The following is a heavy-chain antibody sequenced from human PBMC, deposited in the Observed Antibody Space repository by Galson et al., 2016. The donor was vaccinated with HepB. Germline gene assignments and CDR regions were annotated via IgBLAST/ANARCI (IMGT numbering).Heavy chain of an antibody. V-gene: IGHV3-20*04. D-gene: IGHD3/OR15-3a*01. Sequence: SLRLSCAASGFTFGDYGMSWVRQVPGKRLEWVSSITWNGGSIVHADSVKGRFTVSRDNAKNTVILEMNNLRAEDTALYYCARGAGDFWTSNSGTYFDYWGQGTLVSVSS. CDR1: GFTFGDYG. J-gene: IGHJ4*02. CDR3: ARGAGDFWTSNSGTYFDY. CDR2: ITWNGGSI.